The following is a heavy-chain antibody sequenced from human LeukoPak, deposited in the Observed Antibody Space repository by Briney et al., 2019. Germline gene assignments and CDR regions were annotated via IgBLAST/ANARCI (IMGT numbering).Heavy chain of an antibody. V-gene: IGHV4-61*02. CDR3: ARLRYFDYYYYMDV. Sequence: SETLSLTCTVSGGSISSGSYYWSWIRQPAGKGLEWIGRIYTSGSTNYNPSLKSRVTISVDTSKNQFSLKLSSVTAADTAVYYCARLRYFDYYYYMDVWGKGTTVTISS. D-gene: IGHD3-9*01. CDR2: IYTSGST. CDR1: GGSISSGSYY. J-gene: IGHJ6*03.